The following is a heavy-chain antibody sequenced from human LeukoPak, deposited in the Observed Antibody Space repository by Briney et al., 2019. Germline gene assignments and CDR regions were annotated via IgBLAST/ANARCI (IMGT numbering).Heavy chain of an antibody. CDR1: GYTFTGYY. J-gene: IGHJ6*03. V-gene: IGHV1-2*02. CDR2: INPNSGGT. D-gene: IGHD3-10*01. Sequence: GASVKVSCKASGYTFTGYYMHWVRQAPGQGLEWMGWINPNSGGTNYAQKFQGRVTMTRDTSISTAYMELSRLRSDDTAVYYCARDPSMVRGVGRYDYYYMDVWGKGTTVTVSS. CDR3: ARDPSMVRGVGRYDYYYMDV.